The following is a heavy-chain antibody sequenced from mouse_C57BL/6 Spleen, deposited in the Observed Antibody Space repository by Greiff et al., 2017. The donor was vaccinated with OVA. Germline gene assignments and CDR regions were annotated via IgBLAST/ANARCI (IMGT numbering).Heavy chain of an antibody. CDR2: ISSGSSNI. V-gene: IGHV5-17*01. J-gene: IGHJ3*01. Sequence: EVQRVESGGGLVKPGGSLKLSCAASGFTFSDYGMHWVRQAPEKGLEWVAYISSGSSNIYYADTVKGRFTISRDNAKNTLFLQMTSLRSEDTAMYYCARSRGAWFAYWGQGTLVTVSA. CDR3: ARSRGAWFAY. CDR1: GFTFSDYG.